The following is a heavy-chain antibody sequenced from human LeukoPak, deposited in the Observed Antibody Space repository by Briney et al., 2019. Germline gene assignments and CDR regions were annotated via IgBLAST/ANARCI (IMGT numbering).Heavy chain of an antibody. D-gene: IGHD4-17*01. CDR1: GFSLSTSGVA. CDR2: IYWNDDT. V-gene: IGHV2-5*01. J-gene: IGHJ5*02. Sequence: SGPTLVNPTQTLTLTCTFSGFSLSTSGVAVGWFRQPPGGALEWLALIYWNDDTFYNPSLDSRLTIAKDTSKNQVVLTMTNMDPVDTATFYCARRRSPSNGDWFDPWGQGTLVTVS. CDR3: ARRRSPSNGDWFDP.